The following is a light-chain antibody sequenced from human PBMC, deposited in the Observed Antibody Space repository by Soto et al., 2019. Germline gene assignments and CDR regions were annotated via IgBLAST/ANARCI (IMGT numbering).Light chain of an antibody. CDR1: STDGGGCNY. V-gene: IGLV2-14*01. CDR3: SSYTSSSTLV. J-gene: IGLJ2*01. CDR2: EVS. Sequence: QSVLTQPASVSGSPGQSITISCTGTSTDGGGCNYVSWYQQHPGKAPKLMISEVSNRPSGVSNRFSGSKSGNTASLTISGLQAEDEDDYYCSSYTSSSTLVFGGGTQLTVL.